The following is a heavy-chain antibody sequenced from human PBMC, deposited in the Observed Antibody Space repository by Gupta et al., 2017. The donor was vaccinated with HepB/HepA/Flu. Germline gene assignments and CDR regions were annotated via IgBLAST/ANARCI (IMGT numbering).Heavy chain of an antibody. CDR1: GYTFTSYD. J-gene: IGHJ4*02. Sequence: VSCKASGYTFTSYDINWVRQATGQGLEWMGWLNPNSGNTGYAQNFQCRVTITRNTSISTAYMELSSLRSEDTAVYYCARSVDTAMDYWGQGTLVTVSS. CDR3: ARSVDTAMDY. D-gene: IGHD5-18*01. CDR2: LNPNSGNT. V-gene: IGHV1-8*03.